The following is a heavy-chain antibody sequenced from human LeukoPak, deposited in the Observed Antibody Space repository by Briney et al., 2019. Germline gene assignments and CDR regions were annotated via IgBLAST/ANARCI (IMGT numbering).Heavy chain of an antibody. V-gene: IGHV4-4*07. CDR1: DGSISSYY. D-gene: IGHD1-26*01. CDR3: ARVKSGSFLFDC. CDR2: IYTSGST. Sequence: SETLSLTCTVSDGSISSYYWSWIRQPAGKGLEWIGRIYTSGSTNYNPSLESRVTLSIDTSKNQFSLKLRFVTAADTAVYYCARVKSGSFLFDCWGQGTLVTVSS. J-gene: IGHJ4*02.